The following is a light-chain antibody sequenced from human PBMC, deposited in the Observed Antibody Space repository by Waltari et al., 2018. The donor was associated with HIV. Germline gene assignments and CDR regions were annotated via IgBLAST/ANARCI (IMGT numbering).Light chain of an antibody. CDR1: NIGIKS. CDR2: GES. V-gene: IGLV3-21*04. J-gene: IGLJ3*02. Sequence: SYVLTQPPSVSVAPGKTARITCGGNNIGIKSVHWYQQKPGQAPVLVIYGESDRPSGIPERFSGANSGNTATLTSSRVEAGDEADYYCQVWDSSSDLNWVFGGGTKLTVL. CDR3: QVWDSSSDLNWV.